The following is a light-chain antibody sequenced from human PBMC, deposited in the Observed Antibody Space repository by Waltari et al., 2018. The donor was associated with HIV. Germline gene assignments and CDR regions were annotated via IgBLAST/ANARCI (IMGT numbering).Light chain of an antibody. Sequence: QSGLSQPPSVSKHLRQTAILTCDGDYNNVGDQGATWFQQHRGRPPKLLSYMTNGRPSGVSGRFSASRSGDTAYLSISSLESEDEAYYFCSSWDSTLSAWVFGGGTQLTVL. J-gene: IGLJ3*02. V-gene: IGLV10-54*01. CDR2: MTN. CDR3: SSWDSTLSAWV. CDR1: YNNVGDQG.